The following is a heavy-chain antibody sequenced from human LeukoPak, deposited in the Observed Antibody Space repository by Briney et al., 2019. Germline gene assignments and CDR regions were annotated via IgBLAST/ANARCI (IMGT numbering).Heavy chain of an antibody. D-gene: IGHD6-19*01. CDR1: GFTFSSYE. CDR2: ISSSGSTI. V-gene: IGHV3-48*03. CDR3: ARGRLAGPFDY. J-gene: IGHJ4*02. Sequence: GGSLRLSCAASGFTFSSYEMNWVRQAPGKGLEWVSYISSSGSTIYYADSVKGRFTISRDNAKNSLYLQMNSLRAEDTAVYYCARGRLAGPFDYWGQGTLVTVSS.